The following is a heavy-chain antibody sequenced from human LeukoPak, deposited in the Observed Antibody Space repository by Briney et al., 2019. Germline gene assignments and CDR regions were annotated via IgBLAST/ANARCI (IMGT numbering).Heavy chain of an antibody. J-gene: IGHJ5*02. CDR1: GYSISSGYY. CDR2: IYHSGST. Sequence: SETLSLTCTVSGYSISSGYYWGWIRQPPGKGLEWIGSIYHSGSTYYNPSLKSRVTISVDTSKNQFSLKLSSVTAADTAVYYCARQFYTAIVLFWFDPWGVGTLVTVSS. D-gene: IGHD5-18*01. V-gene: IGHV4-38-2*02. CDR3: ARQFYTAIVLFWFDP.